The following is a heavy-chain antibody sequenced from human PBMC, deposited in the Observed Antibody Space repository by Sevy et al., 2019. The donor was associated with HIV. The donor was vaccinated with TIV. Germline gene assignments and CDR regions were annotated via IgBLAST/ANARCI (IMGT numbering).Heavy chain of an antibody. J-gene: IGHJ4*02. D-gene: IGHD5-18*01. V-gene: IGHV3-7*01. CDR2: MKEDGSDK. CDR1: GLTFSVYW. Sequence: GGSLRLSCAASGLTFSVYWMSWVRQAPGKGLEWVATMKEDGSDKDYVDSVKGRFTISRDNAKNSLYLQMNSLRAEDTAVYYCVREGVGGYSYSLDCWGQGTLVTVSS. CDR3: VREGVGGYSYSLDC.